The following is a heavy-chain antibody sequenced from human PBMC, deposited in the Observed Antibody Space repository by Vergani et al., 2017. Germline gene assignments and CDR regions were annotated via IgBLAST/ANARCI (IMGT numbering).Heavy chain of an antibody. Sequence: QVQLQESGPGLVKPSETLSLTCTVSGGSISSYYWSWIRQPPGKGLEWIGYSHFRGNTNYNPSLKSRVTISVDTSKNQFSLKLSSVTAADTAVYYCARGYGGNPGSFDYWGQGTLVTVSS. V-gene: IGHV4-59*01. J-gene: IGHJ4*02. CDR1: GGSISSYY. CDR2: SHFRGNT. D-gene: IGHD4-23*01. CDR3: ARGYGGNPGSFDY.